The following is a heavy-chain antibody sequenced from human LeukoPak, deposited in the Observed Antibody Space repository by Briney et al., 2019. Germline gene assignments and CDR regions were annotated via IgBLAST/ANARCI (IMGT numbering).Heavy chain of an antibody. Sequence: GGSLRLSCAASGFTFDDYGMSWVRQAPGKWLEWVSGINWNGGSTGYADSVKGRFTISRDNAKNSLYLQMNSLRVEDTALYYCAKDKWSGAVKFNWFDPWGQGTLVTVSS. J-gene: IGHJ5*02. CDR2: INWNGGST. CDR3: AKDKWSGAVKFNWFDP. CDR1: GFTFDDYG. V-gene: IGHV3-20*04. D-gene: IGHD6-19*01.